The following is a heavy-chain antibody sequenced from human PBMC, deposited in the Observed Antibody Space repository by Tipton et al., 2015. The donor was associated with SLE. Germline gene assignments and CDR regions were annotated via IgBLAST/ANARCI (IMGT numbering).Heavy chain of an antibody. CDR2: IYYSGST. V-gene: IGHV4-39*01. D-gene: IGHD6-13*01. J-gene: IGHJ5*02. Sequence: TLSLTCTVSGGSISSSSYSWGWIRQPPGKGLEWIGYIYYSGSTYYNPSLKSRVTISVDTSKNQFSLKLSSVTAADTAVFYCARQDGAAASWGQGTLVTVSS. CDR3: ARQDGAAAS. CDR1: GGSISSSSYS.